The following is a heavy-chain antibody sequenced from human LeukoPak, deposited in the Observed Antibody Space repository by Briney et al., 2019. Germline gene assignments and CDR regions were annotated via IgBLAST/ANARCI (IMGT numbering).Heavy chain of an antibody. CDR1: GGTFSSYA. V-gene: IGHV1-69*06. D-gene: IGHD3-16*02. CDR3: ASNYYAYVWGSYRYHGDYYYYYMDV. Sequence: SVKVSCKASGGTFSSYAISWVRQAPGQGLEWMGGINPNFGKANYAQKFQGRVTITADKSTSSAYMELSSLRSEDTGVYYCASNYYAYVWGSYRYHGDYYYYYMDVWGKGTTVTVSS. CDR2: INPNFGKA. J-gene: IGHJ6*03.